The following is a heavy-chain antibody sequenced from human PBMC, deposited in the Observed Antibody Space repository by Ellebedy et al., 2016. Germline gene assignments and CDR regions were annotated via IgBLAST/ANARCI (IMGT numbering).Heavy chain of an antibody. J-gene: IGHJ4*02. CDR3: ARDTAFSY. D-gene: IGHD5-18*01. CDR1: GYSFPNYW. Sequence: GESLKISCHGSGYSFPNYWIGWVRQMPGKGLEWIGIIFPDDSSTTYSPSFQGQVTISADKSISTAYLQWSSLKASDTAIYYCARDTAFSYWGQGTLVTVSS. V-gene: IGHV5-51*01. CDR2: IFPDDSST.